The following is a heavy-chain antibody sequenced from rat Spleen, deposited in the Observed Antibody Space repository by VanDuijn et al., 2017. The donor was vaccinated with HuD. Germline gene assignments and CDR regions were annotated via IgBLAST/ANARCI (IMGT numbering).Heavy chain of an antibody. J-gene: IGHJ3*01. CDR1: GFTFDNYW. Sequence: EVQLVESGGGLVQSGRSLKLSCVASGFTFDNYWMSWIRQAPGKGLEWVASITNTGGSIYYLDSVKGRFTVSRDNAQNTLYLQMNSLRSEDTATYYCTRDLYLGFTYWGQGTLVTVSS. V-gene: IGHV5-31*01. D-gene: IGHD2-1*01. CDR2: ITNTGGSI. CDR3: TRDLYLGFTY.